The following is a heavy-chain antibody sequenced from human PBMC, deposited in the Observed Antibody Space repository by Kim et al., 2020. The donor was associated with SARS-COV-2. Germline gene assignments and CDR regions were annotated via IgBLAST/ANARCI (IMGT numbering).Heavy chain of an antibody. CDR3: ARGGVATIWSY. V-gene: IGHV4-59*09. Sequence: TNSNPSLKSRVTMSEDTSKNQFSLNLTSVTPADTAVYYCARGGVATIWSYWGQGTLVTVSS. D-gene: IGHD5-12*01. J-gene: IGHJ4*02. CDR2: T.